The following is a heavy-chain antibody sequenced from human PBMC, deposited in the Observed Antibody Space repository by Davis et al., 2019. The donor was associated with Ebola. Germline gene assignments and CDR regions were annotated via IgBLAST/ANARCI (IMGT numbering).Heavy chain of an antibody. Sequence: AASVKVSCKASGYTFTSYAMHWVRQAPGQRLEWMGWINAGNGNTKYSQKFQGRVTMTRDTSTSTVYMELSSLRSEDTAVYYCASVGQWPRGYYYGMDVWGQGTTVTVSS. J-gene: IGHJ6*02. CDR1: GYTFTSYA. D-gene: IGHD6-19*01. CDR3: ASVGQWPRGYYYGMDV. CDR2: INAGNGNT. V-gene: IGHV1-3*01.